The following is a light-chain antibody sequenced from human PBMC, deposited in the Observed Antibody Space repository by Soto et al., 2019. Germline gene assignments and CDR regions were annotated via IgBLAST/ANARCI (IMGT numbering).Light chain of an antibody. J-gene: IGKJ3*01. V-gene: IGKV3-15*01. CDR3: QQYNNWPFT. CDR1: QSLSSN. CDR2: SAF. Sequence: ERVMTQSPATLSVSPGERVTLSCRASQSLSSNLAWYQQKPGQAPRLLIYSAFFRATGIPARFSGSGSGTEFTLTISSLQSEDFAVYFCQQYNNWPFTFGPGTKVDIK.